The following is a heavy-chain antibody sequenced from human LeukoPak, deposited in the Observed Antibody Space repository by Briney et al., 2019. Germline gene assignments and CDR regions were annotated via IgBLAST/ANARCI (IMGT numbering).Heavy chain of an antibody. CDR2: ISAYNGNT. D-gene: IGHD2-2*01. CDR1: GYTFTSYG. CDR3: ARGWGSSTSCIRFDP. Sequence: ASVKVSCKASGYTFTSYGISWVRQAPGQGLEWMGWISAYNGNTNYAQKLQGRVTMTTDTSTSTAYMELRSLRSDDTAVYCCARGWGSSTSCIRFDPWGQGTLVTVSS. V-gene: IGHV1-18*01. J-gene: IGHJ5*02.